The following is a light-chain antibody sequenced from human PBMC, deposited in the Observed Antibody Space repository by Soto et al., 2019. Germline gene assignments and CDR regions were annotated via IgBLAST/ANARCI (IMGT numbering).Light chain of an antibody. J-gene: IGKJ1*01. Sequence: EIVMTESPVTLSVSPGERATLSCRASQSVSTKLAWYQHKPGQAPRLLIYGATTRAPDVPARFSASGTGTDFTLTISDVQPEDFAVYYCHQRQSWPRTFGQGTKVDIK. V-gene: IGKV3-15*01. CDR3: HQRQSWPRT. CDR2: GAT. CDR1: QSVSTK.